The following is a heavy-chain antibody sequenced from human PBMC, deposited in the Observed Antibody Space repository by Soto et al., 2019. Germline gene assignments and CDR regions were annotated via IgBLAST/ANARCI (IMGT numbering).Heavy chain of an antibody. CDR2: MNLNSGNT. V-gene: IGHV1-8*01. Sequence: QLQLVQSGAEVKKPGASVKVSCKASGYTFTSYDINWVRQATGQGLEWMGWMNLNSGNTGYGQKFQGRVTMTRNTSISTAYMELSSLRSEDTSVYYCAISTNDYGDRHWGQGTLVTVSS. J-gene: IGHJ4*02. D-gene: IGHD4-17*01. CDR1: GYTFTSYD. CDR3: AISTNDYGDRH.